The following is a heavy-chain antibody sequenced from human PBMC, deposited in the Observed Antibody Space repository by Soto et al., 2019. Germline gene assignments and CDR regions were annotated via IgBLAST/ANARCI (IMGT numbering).Heavy chain of an antibody. CDR1: GYSFAGYW. V-gene: IGHV5-10-1*01. CDR3: ARQIYDSDTGPNFQYYFDS. J-gene: IGHJ4*02. CDR2: IDPSDSQT. D-gene: IGHD3-22*01. Sequence: EPLKISYKGSGYSFAGYWITWVRQKPGKGLEWMGRIDPSDSQTYYSPSFRGHVTISVTKSITTVFLQWSSLRASDTAMYYCARQIYDSDTGPNFQYYFDSWGQGTPVTVSS.